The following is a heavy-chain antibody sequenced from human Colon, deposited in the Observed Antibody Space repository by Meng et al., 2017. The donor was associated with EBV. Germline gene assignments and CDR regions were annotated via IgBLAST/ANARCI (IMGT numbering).Heavy chain of an antibody. V-gene: IGHV4-39*07. J-gene: IGHJ4*02. CDR1: GGSITRTSSY. CDR3: VISSHN. CDR2: IYYRGST. D-gene: IGHD3-3*02. Sequence: HLQESGPGLVKPSATLSLPCTISGGSITRTSSYWGWVRQPPGKGLEWIGSIYYRGSTNYNPSLKSRISMSVDMSKNQFSLKVNSVTAADTAIYYCVISSHNWGQGTLVTVSS.